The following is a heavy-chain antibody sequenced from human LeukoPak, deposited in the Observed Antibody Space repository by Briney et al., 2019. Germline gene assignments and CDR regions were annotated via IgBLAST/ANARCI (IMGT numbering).Heavy chain of an antibody. CDR1: GFTFSSYG. J-gene: IGHJ5*02. Sequence: GGSLRLSCAASGFTFSSYGMHWVRQAPGKGLEWVAVISYDGSNKYYADSVKGRFTISRDNSKNTLYLQMNSLRAEDTAVYYCAKDTRSGYYTPNDPWGQGTLVTVSS. CDR2: ISYDGSNK. V-gene: IGHV3-30*18. D-gene: IGHD3-3*01. CDR3: AKDTRSGYYTPNDP.